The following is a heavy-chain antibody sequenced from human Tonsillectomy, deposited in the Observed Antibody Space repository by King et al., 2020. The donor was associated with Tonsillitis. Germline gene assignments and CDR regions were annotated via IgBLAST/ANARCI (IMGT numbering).Heavy chain of an antibody. CDR1: GFTFDDYA. CDR3: AKDIGYDSSRAFDY. J-gene: IGHJ4*02. CDR2: ISWNSGSI. Sequence: VQLVESGGGLVQPGRSLRLSCAASGFTFDDYAMHWVRQAPGKGLEWVSGISWNSGSIGYADSVKGRFTISRDNAKNSLYLQMNSLRAEDTALYYCAKDIGYDSSRAFDYWGQGTLVTVSS. V-gene: IGHV3-9*01. D-gene: IGHD3-22*01.